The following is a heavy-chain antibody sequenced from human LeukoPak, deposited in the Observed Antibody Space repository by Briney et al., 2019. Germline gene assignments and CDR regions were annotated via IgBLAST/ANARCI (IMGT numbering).Heavy chain of an antibody. CDR3: AKVCGTGTCYDY. CDR2: TQYDGSNA. V-gene: IGHV3-30*02. CDR1: GFTFSNYG. Sequence: PGGSLRLSCAASGFTFSNYGMHWVRQAPGKGLAWVAFTQYDGSNAYYADSEKGRFTISRDNSNNALYLQMSSLRVEDTAVYYCAKVCGTGTCYDYWGQGTLVTVSS. J-gene: IGHJ4*02. D-gene: IGHD2-8*02.